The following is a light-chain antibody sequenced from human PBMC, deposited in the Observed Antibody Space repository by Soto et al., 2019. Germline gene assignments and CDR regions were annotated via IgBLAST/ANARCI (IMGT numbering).Light chain of an antibody. Sequence: EIVMTQSPVTLSVSPGGRATLSCRASQSISDTLAWYQQKPGQAPRLLIHGASTRAPGFPARFSGSGSGTDFTLTISSLQSEDFAVYYCQQYNNWLWTFGQGTKVDI. V-gene: IGKV3-15*01. J-gene: IGKJ1*01. CDR1: QSISDT. CDR3: QQYNNWLWT. CDR2: GAS.